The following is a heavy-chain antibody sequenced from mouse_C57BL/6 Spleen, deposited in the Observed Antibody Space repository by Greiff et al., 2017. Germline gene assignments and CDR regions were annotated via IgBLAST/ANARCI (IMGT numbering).Heavy chain of an antibody. D-gene: IGHD4-1*01. CDR3: ARLTGSYYFDY. CDR2: IYPRSGNT. Sequence: QVQLKQSGAELARPGASVKLSCKASGYTFTSYGISWVKQRTGQGLEWIGEIYPRSGNTYYNEKFKGKATLTADKSSSTAYMELRSLTSEDSAVYFCARLTGSYYFDYWGQGTTLTVSS. V-gene: IGHV1-81*01. J-gene: IGHJ2*01. CDR1: GYTFTSYG.